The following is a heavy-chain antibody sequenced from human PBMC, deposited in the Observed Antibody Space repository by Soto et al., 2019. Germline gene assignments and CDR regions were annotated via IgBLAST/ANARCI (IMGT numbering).Heavy chain of an antibody. CDR1: GDSVSSNSAA. J-gene: IGHJ6*03. CDR3: ARGIAAADYYYYYYYMDV. V-gene: IGHV6-1*01. CDR2: TYYRSKWYN. Sequence: SQTLSLTCAISGDSVSSNSAAWNWIRQSPSRGLEWLGRTYYRSKWYNDYAVSVKSRITINPDTSKNQFSLQLNSVTPEDMAVYYCARGIAAADYYYYYYYMDVWGKGTTVTVSS. D-gene: IGHD6-13*01.